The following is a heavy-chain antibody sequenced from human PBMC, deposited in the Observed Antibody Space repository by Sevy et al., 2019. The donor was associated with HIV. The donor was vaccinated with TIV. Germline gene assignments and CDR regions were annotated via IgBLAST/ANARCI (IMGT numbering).Heavy chain of an antibody. J-gene: IGHJ1*01. V-gene: IGHV3-21*01. CDR1: GFTFGSYS. CDR2: ISSTSSYI. CDR3: ARDRVAVAGIVFQH. D-gene: IGHD6-19*01. Sequence: GGSLRLSCTASGFTFGSYSMNWVRQAPGKGLEWVSSISSTSSYIYYADSVKGRFTISRDNAKNSLYLQMNSLRAEDTAVYYCARDRVAVAGIVFQHWGQGTLVTVSS.